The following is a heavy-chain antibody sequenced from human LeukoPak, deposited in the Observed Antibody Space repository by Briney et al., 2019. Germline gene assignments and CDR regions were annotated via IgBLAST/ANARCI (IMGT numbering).Heavy chain of an antibody. V-gene: IGHV3-48*03. CDR1: GFTFSNFE. CDR3: ARGSGVAYYYCSMDV. D-gene: IGHD3-3*01. J-gene: IGHJ6*03. CDR2: IDFSGGTI. Sequence: GGSLRLSCEVSGFTFSNFEMNWVRQAPGKGLEWVSYIDFSGGTIFYADSVKGRFTISRDNAKNSLYLQMNSLRAEDTAVYYCARGSGVAYYYCSMDVWGKGTTVTISS.